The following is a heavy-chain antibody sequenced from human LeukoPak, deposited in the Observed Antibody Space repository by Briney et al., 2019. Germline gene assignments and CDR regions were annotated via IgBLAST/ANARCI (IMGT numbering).Heavy chain of an antibody. CDR1: GGSFSGYY. CDR2: INHSGST. D-gene: IGHD3-10*01. CDR3: ARGRMLLWFGESYSQHLDY. V-gene: IGHV4-34*01. J-gene: IGHJ4*02. Sequence: SETVSLTCAVYGGSFSGYYWSWIRQPPGKGLEWLGEINHSGSTNYNPSLKSRVTISVDTSKNQFSLKLSSVTAADTAVYYCARGRMLLWFGESYSQHLDYWGQGTLVTVSS.